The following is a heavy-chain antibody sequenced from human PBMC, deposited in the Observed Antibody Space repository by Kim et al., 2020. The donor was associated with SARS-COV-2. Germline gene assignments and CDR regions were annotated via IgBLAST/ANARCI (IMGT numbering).Heavy chain of an antibody. CDR1: GFPPRSYA. D-gene: IGHD1-1*01. CDR2: ISGDGGST. Sequence: GGSLRLSCAASGFPPRSYAMGWVRQAPGKGLEWVSGISGDGGSTDYINSVKGRFTISRDNSRSTLFLQMTSLRVEDTARYYCVRKRHDHRNAMDVWGQGTTVTVS. CDR3: VRKRHDHRNAMDV. V-gene: IGHV3-23*01. J-gene: IGHJ6*02.